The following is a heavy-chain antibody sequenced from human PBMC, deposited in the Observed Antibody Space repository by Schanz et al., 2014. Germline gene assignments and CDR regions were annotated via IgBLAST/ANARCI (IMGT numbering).Heavy chain of an antibody. CDR3: ARDRVYRFLKGENRFYFDY. D-gene: IGHD3-3*01. V-gene: IGHV1-18*01. Sequence: QVQLVQSGAEVKKPGSSVKVSCKASGGTFRSYTVSWVRQAPGQGLEWVAWISPYNGNTAYAQNLKGRVRMTTETSTATAYMELRSLTSDDTAVYYCARDRVYRFLKGENRFYFDYWGQGTLVIVSS. CDR2: ISPYNGNT. CDR1: GGTFRSYT. J-gene: IGHJ4*02.